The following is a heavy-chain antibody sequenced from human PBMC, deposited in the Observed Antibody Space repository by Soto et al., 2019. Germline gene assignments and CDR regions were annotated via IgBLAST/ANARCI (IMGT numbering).Heavy chain of an antibody. J-gene: IGHJ3*02. CDR3: ARRRGGIAAGPDVFDI. Sequence: QITLKESGPTLVEPTQTLTLTCTFSGFSLSTTGMGVGWIRQPPGKALEWLALIYWDDDNRYSPSLKSRLTIAKDPSKNQVVLTMTTMHPVDTATYYGARRRGGIAAGPDVFDIWGRGTMVTVSS. CDR2: IYWDDDN. V-gene: IGHV2-5*02. CDR1: GFSLSTTGMG. D-gene: IGHD6-6*01.